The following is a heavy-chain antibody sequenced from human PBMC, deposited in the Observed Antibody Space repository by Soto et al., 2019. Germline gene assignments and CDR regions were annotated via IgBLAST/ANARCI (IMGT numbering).Heavy chain of an antibody. CDR3: AKEMSHGRPYDY. CDR2: ISGDGVKT. CDR1: GFTFTDYA. V-gene: IGHV3-23*01. J-gene: IGHJ4*02. Sequence: PGGSLRLSCAASGFTFTDYAISWVRQAPGKGLEWVSAISGDGVKTYYADSVKGRFTISRDNSKNTLFLQMNSLRDEDTAIYYCAKEMSHGRPYDYWGQGTLVTVSS.